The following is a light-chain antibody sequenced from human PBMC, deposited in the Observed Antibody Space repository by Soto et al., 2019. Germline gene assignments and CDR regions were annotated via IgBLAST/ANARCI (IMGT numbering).Light chain of an antibody. V-gene: IGKV1-39*01. J-gene: IGKJ1*01. Sequence: DIQMTQSPSSLSASVGDRVTITCRASQSISSYLNWYQQKPGKAPKLLIYDASTLQSGVPSRFSGGGSGTEFTLTISSLQPDDFATYYCQQYNSYRTFGQGTKVDIK. CDR2: DAS. CDR3: QQYNSYRT. CDR1: QSISSY.